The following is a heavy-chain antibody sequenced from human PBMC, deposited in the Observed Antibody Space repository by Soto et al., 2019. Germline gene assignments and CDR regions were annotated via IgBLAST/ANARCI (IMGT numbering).Heavy chain of an antibody. CDR3: AKIRGYDLGSTTFQQ. Sequence: EVQLLESGGGLVQPGGSLRLSCAASGFTFSSSAMSWVRQAPGKGLDWVSAISGNGDTTYYADSVKGRFTISRDISKNTPYLQMNSLRAEDTAVYYCAKIRGYDLGSTTFQQWGQGTLVTVSS. V-gene: IGHV3-23*01. CDR2: ISGNGDTT. CDR1: GFTFSSSA. J-gene: IGHJ1*01. D-gene: IGHD5-12*01.